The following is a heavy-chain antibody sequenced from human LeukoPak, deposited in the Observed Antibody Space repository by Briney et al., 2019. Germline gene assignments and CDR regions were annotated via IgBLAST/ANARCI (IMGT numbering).Heavy chain of an antibody. Sequence: SETLSLTCTVSGGSISSSNYYWGWIRQPPGKGLEWIGSIYYRGSTYYNPSLESRVTISVDTSKNQFSLQLSSVTAADTAVYYCATEGNSDVYNWFDPWGQGTLVTVSS. CDR1: GGSISSSNYY. J-gene: IGHJ5*02. V-gene: IGHV4-39*01. CDR2: IYYRGST. D-gene: IGHD1/OR15-1a*01. CDR3: ATEGNSDVYNWFDP.